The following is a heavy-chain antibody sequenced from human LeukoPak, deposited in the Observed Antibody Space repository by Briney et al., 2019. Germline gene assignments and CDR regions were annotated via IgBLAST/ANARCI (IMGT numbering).Heavy chain of an antibody. V-gene: IGHV3-30*02. J-gene: IGHJ4*02. CDR3: AKDRAAWSGYSYPYFDY. CDR1: GFTFSSYG. Sequence: GGSLRLSCAASGFTFSSYGMHWVRQAPDKRLEWMAFIRYHGSSKYSADSVKGRFTISRDNSKNTLSLQMNSLRAEDTAVYYCAKDRAAWSGYSYPYFDYWGQGTLVTVSS. CDR2: IRYHGSSK. D-gene: IGHD3-3*01.